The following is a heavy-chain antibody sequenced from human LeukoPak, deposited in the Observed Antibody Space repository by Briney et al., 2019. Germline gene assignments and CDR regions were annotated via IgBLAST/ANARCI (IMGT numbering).Heavy chain of an antibody. Sequence: SQTLSLTCTVSGGSISSGGYYWSWIRQHPGKGLEWIGCIYYSGSTYYNPSLKSRVTISVDTSKNQFSLKLSSVTAADTAVYYCARDLRQQLVRGYGMDVWGQGTTVTVSS. D-gene: IGHD6-13*01. V-gene: IGHV4-31*03. CDR1: GGSISSGGYY. CDR2: IYYSGST. J-gene: IGHJ6*02. CDR3: ARDLRQQLVRGYGMDV.